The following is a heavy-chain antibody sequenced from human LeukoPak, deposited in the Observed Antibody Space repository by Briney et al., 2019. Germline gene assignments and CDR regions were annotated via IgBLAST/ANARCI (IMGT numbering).Heavy chain of an antibody. CDR3: AKDPDCTSGVCYTFFDY. V-gene: IGHV3-23*01. CDR2: FSGSGGST. D-gene: IGHD2-8*01. CDR1: GFTFSSYA. J-gene: IGHJ4*02. Sequence: GGSLRLSCAASGFTFSSYAMSWVRQAPGKGLECISGFSGSGGSTYYADSVKGRFTISRDNSKTTLFLHMNGLRAEDTAVYYCAKDPDCTSGVCYTFFDYWGQGTLVTVSS.